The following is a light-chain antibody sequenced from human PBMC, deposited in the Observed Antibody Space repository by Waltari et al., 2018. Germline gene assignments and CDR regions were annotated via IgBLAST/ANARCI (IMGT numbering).Light chain of an antibody. CDR2: EFN. CDR1: NNDIGSYNL. CDR3: CSYAGTPRVV. J-gene: IGLJ2*01. Sequence: QSALTQPASVSGSPGQSITISCTGTNNDIGSYNLVSWYQQHPGKAPKVIIFEFNKRPSGVSNLFSGSRSGNTASLTVSGLHPEDEADYYCCSYAGTPRVVFGGGTKLTVL. V-gene: IGLV2-23*02.